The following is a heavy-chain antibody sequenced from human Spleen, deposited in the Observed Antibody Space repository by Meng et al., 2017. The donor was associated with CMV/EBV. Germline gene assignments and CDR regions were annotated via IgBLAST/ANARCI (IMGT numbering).Heavy chain of an antibody. D-gene: IGHD4-11*01. CDR2: INPNSGGT. CDR3: ARGPMTTGLNYYYYGMDV. CDR1: GITFTIYY. V-gene: IGHV1-2*02. Sequence: ASVKVSCKASGITFTIYYIHWVRQAPGQGLEWMGWINPNSGGTNYAQKFQGRVTMTRDTSISTAYMELSRLRSDNTAVYYCARGPMTTGLNYYYYGMDVWGQGTTVTVSS. J-gene: IGHJ6*02.